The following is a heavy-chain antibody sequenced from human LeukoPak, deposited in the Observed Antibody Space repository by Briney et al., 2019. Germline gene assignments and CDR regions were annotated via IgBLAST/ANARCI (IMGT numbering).Heavy chain of an antibody. CDR2: IYHSGST. Sequence: SQTLSLTCAVSGGSISSGGYSWSWIRQPPGKGLEWIGYIYHSGSTYYNPSLKSRVTISVDRSKNQFSLKLSSVTAADTAVFYCAHSTLHIQFFDYWGQGTLVTVSS. D-gene: IGHD5-24*01. CDR3: AHSTLHIQFFDY. CDR1: GGSISSGGYS. V-gene: IGHV4-30-2*01. J-gene: IGHJ4*02.